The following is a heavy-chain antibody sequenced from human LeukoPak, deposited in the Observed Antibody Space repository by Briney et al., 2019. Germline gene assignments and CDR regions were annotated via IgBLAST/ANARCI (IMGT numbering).Heavy chain of an antibody. D-gene: IGHD3-3*01. Sequence: SETLSLTCTVPGGSISSYYWSWIRQPPGKGLEWIGYIYYSGSTNYNPSLKSRVTISVDTSKNQFSLKLSSVTAADTAVYYCARSPAPHDFWSGYYSNGYFDYWGQGTLVTVSS. CDR2: IYYSGST. J-gene: IGHJ4*02. V-gene: IGHV4-59*01. CDR1: GGSISSYY. CDR3: ARSPAPHDFWSGYYSNGYFDY.